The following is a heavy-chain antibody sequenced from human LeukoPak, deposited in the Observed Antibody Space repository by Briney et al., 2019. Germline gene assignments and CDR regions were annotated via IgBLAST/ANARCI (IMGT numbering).Heavy chain of an antibody. J-gene: IGHJ4*02. V-gene: IGHV3-66*01. D-gene: IGHD1-26*01. CDR2: IYSGGSR. CDR1: GFIVSTNY. CDR3: ARVRELRGIDY. Sequence: GGSLRLSCAASGFIVSTNYMSWVRQAPGKGLEWVSVIYSGGSRYYADSVKGRFTISRDNAKNTLHLQMNSLRAEDTAVYYCARVRELRGIDYWGQGTLVTVSS.